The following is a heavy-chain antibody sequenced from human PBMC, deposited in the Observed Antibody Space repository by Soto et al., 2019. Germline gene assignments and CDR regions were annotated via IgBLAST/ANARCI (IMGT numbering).Heavy chain of an antibody. V-gene: IGHV3-23*01. Sequence: GGSLRLSCAASGFTFSSYAMSWVRQAPGKGLEWVSAISGSGGSTYYADSVKGRFTISRDNSKNTLYLQMNSLRAEDTAVYYCAKTVRYDFWSGYYYFDYWGQGTLVTVSS. CDR1: GFTFSSYA. D-gene: IGHD3-3*01. CDR3: AKTVRYDFWSGYYYFDY. J-gene: IGHJ4*02. CDR2: ISGSGGST.